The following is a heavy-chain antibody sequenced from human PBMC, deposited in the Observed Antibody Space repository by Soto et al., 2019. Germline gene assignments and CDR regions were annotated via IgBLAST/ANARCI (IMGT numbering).Heavy chain of an antibody. J-gene: IGHJ4*02. D-gene: IGHD3-10*01. CDR1: GGSISSNNW. V-gene: IGHV4-4*02. CDR3: ASRYFGSVNYYPIGY. CDR2: IYHSGST. Sequence: QVQLQESAPGLVKPSGTLSLTCAVSGGSISSNNWWSWVRQPPGKGLEWIGEIYHSGSTNYNPSLKSRVTMSVDKSKNQFSLRLSSVTAADTAVYYCASRYFGSVNYYPIGYWGQGTLVTVSS.